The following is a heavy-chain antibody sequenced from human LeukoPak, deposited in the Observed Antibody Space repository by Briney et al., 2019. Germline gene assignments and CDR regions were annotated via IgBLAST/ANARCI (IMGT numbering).Heavy chain of an antibody. V-gene: IGHV3-30*04. Sequence: PGGSLRLSCAASGFTFSSYAMHWVRQAPGKGLEWVAVISYDGSNKYYADSVKGRFTISRDNSKNTLYLQMNSLRAEDTAVYYCAKDLGSGYQDPPYWGQGTLVTVSS. D-gene: IGHD3-22*01. J-gene: IGHJ4*02. CDR2: ISYDGSNK. CDR3: AKDLGSGYQDPPY. CDR1: GFTFSSYA.